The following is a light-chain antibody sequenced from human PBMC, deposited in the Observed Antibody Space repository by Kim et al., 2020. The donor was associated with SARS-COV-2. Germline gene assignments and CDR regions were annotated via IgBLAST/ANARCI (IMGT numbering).Light chain of an antibody. Sequence: PGKTARISCGRDNIDDTSVHWYRRKRGRAPVLVMYFDEDRPSGIPERFSGSNSGNTATLTISRVEAADEADYYCQVLDTVGDHRVVFGGGTQLTVL. J-gene: IGLJ2*01. CDR2: FDE. V-gene: IGLV3-21*04. CDR3: QVLDTVGDHRVV. CDR1: NIDDTS.